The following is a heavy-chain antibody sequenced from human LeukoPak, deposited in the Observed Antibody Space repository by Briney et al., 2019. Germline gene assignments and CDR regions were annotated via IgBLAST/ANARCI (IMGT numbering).Heavy chain of an antibody. D-gene: IGHD4-11*01. Sequence: KAGGSLRLSCAASGFTFSSYSMNWVRQAPGKGLEWVSSISSSSSYIYYADSVKGRFTISRDNPKNSLYLQMNSLRAEDTALYYCATDLATVKTGPDYWGQGTLVSVSS. CDR3: ATDLATVKTGPDY. CDR1: GFTFSSYS. J-gene: IGHJ4*02. CDR2: ISSSSSYI. V-gene: IGHV3-21*01.